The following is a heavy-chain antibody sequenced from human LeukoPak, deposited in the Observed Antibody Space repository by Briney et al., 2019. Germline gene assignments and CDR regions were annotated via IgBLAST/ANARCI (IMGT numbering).Heavy chain of an antibody. V-gene: IGHV3-30*15. J-gene: IGHJ5*02. CDR1: GFNFGNYA. Sequence: GGSLRLSCAASGFNFGNYALHWVRQAPGKGLEWVSLIPSGGFYEYYADSVKGRFTISRDDSGNTLYLQLSSLRPEDTAVYYCARELYSSSLHTFDPWGQGTLVTVSS. CDR2: IPSGGFYE. CDR3: ARELYSSSLHTFDP. D-gene: IGHD6-19*01.